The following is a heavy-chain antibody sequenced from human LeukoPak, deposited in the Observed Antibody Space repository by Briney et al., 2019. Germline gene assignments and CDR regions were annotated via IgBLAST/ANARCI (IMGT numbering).Heavy chain of an antibody. D-gene: IGHD1-26*01. Sequence: GGSLRLSCATSGFIFINYGMHWVRQAPGKGLEWVAFIRYDGSNKYYADSVKGRFTISRDNSKNTLYLQMNSLRAEDTAVYYCATNSGSYYAFDIWGQGTMVTVSS. V-gene: IGHV3-30*02. J-gene: IGHJ3*02. CDR1: GFIFINYG. CDR3: ATNSGSYYAFDI. CDR2: IRYDGSNK.